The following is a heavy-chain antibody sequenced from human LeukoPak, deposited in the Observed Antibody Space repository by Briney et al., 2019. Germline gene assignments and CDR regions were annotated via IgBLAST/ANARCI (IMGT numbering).Heavy chain of an antibody. Sequence: GRSLRLSCAASAFTFSTYGMHWVRQAPGKGLEWAAVISYDAKNKYYSDSVKGRFTISRDNSKNTVDLQMNSLRAEDTAVYYCARGHDYDSSVAYWGQGTLVTVSS. CDR1: AFTFSTYG. V-gene: IGHV3-30*03. D-gene: IGHD3-22*01. CDR2: ISYDAKNK. J-gene: IGHJ4*02. CDR3: ARGHDYDSSVAY.